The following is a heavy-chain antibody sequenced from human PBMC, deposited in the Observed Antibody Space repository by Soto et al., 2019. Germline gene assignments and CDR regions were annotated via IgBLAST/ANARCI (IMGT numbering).Heavy chain of an antibody. CDR3: ATARAPYRAGPFEGAFDI. CDR1: GYTLTELS. D-gene: IGHD5-12*01. CDR2: FDPEDGET. V-gene: IGHV1-24*01. J-gene: IGHJ3*02. Sequence: ASVKVSCKVSGYTLTELSMHWVRQAPGKGLEWMGGFDPEDGETIYAQKFQGRVTMTEDTSTDTAYMELSSLRSDDTAVYYCATARAPYRAGPFEGAFDIWGQGTMVTVSS.